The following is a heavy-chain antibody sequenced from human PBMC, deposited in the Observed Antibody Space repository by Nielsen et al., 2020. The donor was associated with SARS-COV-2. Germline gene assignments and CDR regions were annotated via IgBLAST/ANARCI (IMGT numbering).Heavy chain of an antibody. CDR3: AREAGGSYNYYYYYMDV. D-gene: IGHD1-26*01. V-gene: IGHV1-3*01. Sequence: ASVKVSCKASGYTFTSYAMHWVRQAPGQRLEWMGWINAGNGNTKYSQKFQGRVTITRDTSASTAYMELSSLRSEDTAVYYCAREAGGSYNYYYYYMDVWGKGTTVTVSS. J-gene: IGHJ6*03. CDR1: GYTFTSYA. CDR2: INAGNGNT.